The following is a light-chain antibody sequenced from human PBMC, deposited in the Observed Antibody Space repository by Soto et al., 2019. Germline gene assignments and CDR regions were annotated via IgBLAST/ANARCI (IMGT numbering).Light chain of an antibody. CDR1: SSDVGGYDY. CDR2: EVN. CDR3: SSYSISTAYL. Sequence: LTQPASVSGSPGQSITISCTGTSSDVGGYDYVSWYQLHPGKAPKLMVFEVNNRPSGVSYRFSGSKSGNTASPTISGLQAEDEADYFCSSYSISTAYLFGTGTKVTVL. V-gene: IGLV2-14*01. J-gene: IGLJ1*01.